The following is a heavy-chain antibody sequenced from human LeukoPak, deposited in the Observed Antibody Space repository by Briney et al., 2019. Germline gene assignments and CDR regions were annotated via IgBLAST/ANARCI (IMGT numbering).Heavy chain of an antibody. CDR3: AKDDSGDGVY. D-gene: IGHD2-21*01. CDR2: ISYDGSNK. CDR1: GFTLSSYG. V-gene: IGHV3-30*18. J-gene: IGHJ4*02. Sequence: PGSSVRLFCAASGFTLSSYGMQWVRQAPGKGLEWVAVISYDGSNKYYADSVEGRFTISRDNSKNTLYLQMNSLRVEDTAVYYCAKDDSGDGVYWGQGTLVTVSS.